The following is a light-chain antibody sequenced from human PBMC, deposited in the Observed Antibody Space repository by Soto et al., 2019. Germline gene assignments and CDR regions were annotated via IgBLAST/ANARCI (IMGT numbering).Light chain of an antibody. V-gene: IGKV3D-15*01. CDR2: GTS. CDR1: QSVSSN. CDR3: QQYNKWPST. J-gene: IGKJ5*01. Sequence: EIVMTQSPATLSVSPGERATLSCRVSQSVSSNLAWYQQKPGQAPRLLISGTSTRATDIPDRFSGSGSGTEFTLTISSLQSEDFGVYYCQQYNKWPSTFGQGTRLEIK.